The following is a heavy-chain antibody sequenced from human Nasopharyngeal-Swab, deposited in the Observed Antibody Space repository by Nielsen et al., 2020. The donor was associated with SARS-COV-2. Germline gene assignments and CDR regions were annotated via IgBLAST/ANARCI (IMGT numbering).Heavy chain of an antibody. CDR2: IYYSGST. D-gene: IGHD6-13*01. CDR3: ARTAGYYYMDV. V-gene: IGHV4-59*01. CDR1: GGSISSYS. Sequence: SETLSLTYAVSGGSISSYSWSWIRLPPGKGLEWIGYIYYSGSTNYSPSLKSRVTISVDTSKNQSSLKLNSVTAADTAVYYCARTAGYYYMDVWGKGTTVTVSS. J-gene: IGHJ6*03.